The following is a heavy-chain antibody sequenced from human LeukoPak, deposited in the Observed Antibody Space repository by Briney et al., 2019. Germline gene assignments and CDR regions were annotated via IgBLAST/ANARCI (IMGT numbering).Heavy chain of an antibody. D-gene: IGHD6-6*01. CDR1: GFTFSSYD. CDR3: ARVESSTGGMDV. CDR2: IGTAGDT. Sequence: GGSLRLSCAASGFTFSSYDMHWVRQATGKGLEWVSAIGTAGDTYYPGSVKGRFTISRENAKNSLYLQMNSLRAGDTAVYYCARVESSTGGMDVWGQGTTVTVSS. J-gene: IGHJ6*02. V-gene: IGHV3-13*01.